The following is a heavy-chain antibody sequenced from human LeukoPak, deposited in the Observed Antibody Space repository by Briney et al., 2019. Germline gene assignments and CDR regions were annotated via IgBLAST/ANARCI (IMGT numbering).Heavy chain of an antibody. CDR2: INPSGGST. Sequence: ASVKISCKASGYTFTINHIHWVRQAPGQGLEWMGIINPSGGSTSYAQKFQGRVTMTRDTSTSTVYMELSSLRSEDTAVYYCARDGTGYWGQGTLVTDSS. CDR1: GYTFTINH. CDR3: ARDGTGY. V-gene: IGHV1-46*01. J-gene: IGHJ4*02.